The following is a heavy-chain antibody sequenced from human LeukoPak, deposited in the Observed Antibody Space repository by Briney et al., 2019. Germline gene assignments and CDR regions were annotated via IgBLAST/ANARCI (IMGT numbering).Heavy chain of an antibody. J-gene: IGHJ4*02. V-gene: IGHV3-13*01. CDR1: GFTFSSYD. Sequence: GGSLRLSCAASGFTFSSYDMRWVRQATGKGLEWVSAIGTAGDTYYPGSVKGRFTISRENAKNSLYLQMNSLRAGDTAVYYCARDAAQWLVKTWGQGTLVTVSS. CDR3: ARDAAQWLVKT. D-gene: IGHD6-19*01. CDR2: IGTAGDT.